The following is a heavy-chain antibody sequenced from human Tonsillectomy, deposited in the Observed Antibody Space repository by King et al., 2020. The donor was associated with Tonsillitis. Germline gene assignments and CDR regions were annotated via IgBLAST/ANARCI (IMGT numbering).Heavy chain of an antibody. CDR1: GFTFSSYW. V-gene: IGHV3-7*01. CDR3: ARPLTVDYAFDI. D-gene: IGHD3-9*01. CDR2: IKQHGSDD. J-gene: IGHJ3*02. Sequence: ESGGGLVQPGGSLRLSCAASGFTFSSYWMSWVRQAPGKGPEWVANIKQHGSDDNYVDSVKGRFTISSDNAKNSLYLQMNSLRAEDTAVYYCARPLTVDYAFDIWGQGTTVTVSS.